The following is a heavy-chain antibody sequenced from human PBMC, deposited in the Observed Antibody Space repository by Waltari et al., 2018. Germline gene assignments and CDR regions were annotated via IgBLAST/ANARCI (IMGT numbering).Heavy chain of an antibody. CDR1: GFTFGDYA. Sequence: EVQLVESGGGLVQPGRSLRLSCTASGFTFGDYAMSWFRQAPGKGLEWVGFIRSKAYGGTTEYAASVKSRFTISRDDSKSIAYLQMNSLKTEDTAVYYCTRDQQQLPDYWGQGTLVTVSS. D-gene: IGHD6-13*01. V-gene: IGHV3-49*03. J-gene: IGHJ4*02. CDR3: TRDQQQLPDY. CDR2: IRSKAYGGTT.